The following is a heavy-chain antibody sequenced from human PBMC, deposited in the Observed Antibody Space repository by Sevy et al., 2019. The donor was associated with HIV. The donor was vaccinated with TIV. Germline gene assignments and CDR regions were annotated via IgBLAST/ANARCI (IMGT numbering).Heavy chain of an antibody. CDR2: FSFGCGKI. Sequence: GESLKISCAASGFTFSNYAMSWVRQAPGKGLEWVSTFSFGCGKINYAGSVKGRFTISRDNSKNTLYLQMNSLRAEDTALYYCAREGCSKPHDYWGQGTLVTVSS. CDR3: AREGCSKPHDY. D-gene: IGHD2-2*01. CDR1: GFTFSNYA. J-gene: IGHJ4*02. V-gene: IGHV3-23*01.